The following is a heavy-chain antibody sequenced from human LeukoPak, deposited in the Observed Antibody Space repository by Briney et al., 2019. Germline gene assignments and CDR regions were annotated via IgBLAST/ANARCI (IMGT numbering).Heavy chain of an antibody. CDR1: GYTFTGYY. D-gene: IGHD6-19*01. CDR2: INPNSGGT. V-gene: IGHV1-2*04. CDR3: ARARIYSSGWYDY. Sequence: ASVKVSCKASGYTFTGYYMHWVRQAPGQGIEWMGWINPNSGGTNYAQKFQGWVTMTRDTSISTAYMELSRLRSDDTAVYYCARARIYSSGWYDYWGQGTLVTVSS. J-gene: IGHJ4*02.